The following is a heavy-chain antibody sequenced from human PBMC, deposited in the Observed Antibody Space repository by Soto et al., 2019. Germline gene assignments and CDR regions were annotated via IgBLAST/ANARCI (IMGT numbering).Heavy chain of an antibody. CDR2: IYYSGST. D-gene: IGHD2-15*01. CDR3: ARHTPAISISDH. Sequence: SETLSLTCAVYGGSFSGYYWSWIRQPPGKGLEWIGSIYYSGSTYYNPSLKSRVTISVDTSKNQFSLKLSSVTAADTAVYYCARHTPAISISDHWGQGTLVTVSS. CDR1: GGSFSGYY. V-gene: IGHV4-34*01. J-gene: IGHJ4*02.